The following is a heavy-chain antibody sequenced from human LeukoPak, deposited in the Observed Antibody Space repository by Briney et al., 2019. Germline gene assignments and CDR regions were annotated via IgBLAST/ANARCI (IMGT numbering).Heavy chain of an antibody. CDR3: ARVPYYYDNNWFDP. V-gene: IGHV1-3*01. Sequence: ASVKVSCKASGYTFTTNAIHWVRQAPGQRLEWMGWINVGNANTKYSQKLQGRVTITRDTSASTAYMELSTLRSEDTAVYYCARVPYYYDNNWFDPWGQGTLVTVSS. CDR1: GYTFTTNA. J-gene: IGHJ5*02. CDR2: INVGNANT. D-gene: IGHD3-22*01.